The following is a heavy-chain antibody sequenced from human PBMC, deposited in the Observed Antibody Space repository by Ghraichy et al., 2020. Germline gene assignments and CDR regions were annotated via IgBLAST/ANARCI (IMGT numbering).Heavy chain of an antibody. CDR3: ARETPGGGWFDP. D-gene: IGHD3-10*01. J-gene: IGHJ5*02. V-gene: IGHV4-30-2*01. CDR1: GGSISSGGYS. Sequence: SETLSLTCAVSGGSISSGGYSWSWIRQPPGKGLEWIGYIYHSGSNYYNPSLKSRVTISVDRSKNQFSLKLSSVTAADTAVYYCARETPGGGWFDPWGQGTLVTVSS. CDR2: IYHSGSN.